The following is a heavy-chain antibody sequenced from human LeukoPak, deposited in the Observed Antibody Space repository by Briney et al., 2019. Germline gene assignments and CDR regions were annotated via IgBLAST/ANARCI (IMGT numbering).Heavy chain of an antibody. J-gene: IGHJ4*02. CDR1: GFSFSTYW. Sequence: PGGSLRLSCAASGFSFSTYWMSWVRQAPGKGLEWVANKKQDESEKYYVDSVRGRFTSFRDNAKNSRYLQMNTLRVEDTAVYYCARAKYGGSYPYYYDYWGQGTLVTVSS. CDR2: KKQDESEK. V-gene: IGHV3-7*01. D-gene: IGHD1-26*01. CDR3: ARAKYGGSYPYYYDY.